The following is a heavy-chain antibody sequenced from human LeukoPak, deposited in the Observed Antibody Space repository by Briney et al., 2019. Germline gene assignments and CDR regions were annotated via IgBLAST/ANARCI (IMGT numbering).Heavy chain of an antibody. V-gene: IGHV1-69*13. D-gene: IGHD6-13*01. J-gene: IGHJ6*02. CDR1: GGTFISYA. CDR2: IIPIFGTA. Sequence: SVKDSCKASGGTFISYAISWVRQAPGQGLEWMGGIIPIFGTANYAQKFQGRVTITADESTSTAYMELSSLRSEDTAVYYCARDLRTYSSSWYPVTYYDMDVWGQGTTVTVSS. CDR3: ARDLRTYSSSWYPVTYYDMDV.